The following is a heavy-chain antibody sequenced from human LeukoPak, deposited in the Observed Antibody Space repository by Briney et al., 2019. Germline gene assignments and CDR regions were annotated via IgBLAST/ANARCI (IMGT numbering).Heavy chain of an antibody. V-gene: IGHV3-21*01. CDR3: ARENTYYSVVSGYHDGPIDY. D-gene: IGHD3-10*02. J-gene: IGHJ4*02. CDR2: ISSGSTYR. Sequence: GGSLRLSCAAAGFTFSSYSMSWVRQAPGKGLEWVSSISSGSTYRYYADSVRGQFTISRDNAENSLYLQMNSLRAEDTAVYYCARENTYYSVVSGYHDGPIDYWGQGTLVTVSS. CDR1: GFTFSSYS.